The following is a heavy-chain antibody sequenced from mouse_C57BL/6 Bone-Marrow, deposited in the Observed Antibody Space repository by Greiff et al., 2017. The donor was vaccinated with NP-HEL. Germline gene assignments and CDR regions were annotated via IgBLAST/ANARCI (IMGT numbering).Heavy chain of an antibody. V-gene: IGHV1-81*01. CDR2: IYPRSGNT. J-gene: IGHJ3*01. D-gene: IGHD1-1*01. Sequence: QVQLQQSGAELARPGASVKLSCKASGYTFTSYGIRWVKQRTGQGLEWIGEIYPRSGNTYYNDKFKGKATLTADKSSSTAYMELRSLTSEDSAVYFCARGVTTVVADAYWGQGTLVTVSA. CDR1: GYTFTSYG. CDR3: ARGVTTVVADAY.